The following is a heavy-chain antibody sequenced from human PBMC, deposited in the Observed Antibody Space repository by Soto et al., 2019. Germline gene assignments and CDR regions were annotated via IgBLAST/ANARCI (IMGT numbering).Heavy chain of an antibody. CDR1: GFTFSSYG. CDR3: AKDLTVMSGMDV. Sequence: QVQLVESGGGVVQPGRSLRLSCAASGFTFSSYGMHWVRQAPGKGLEWVAVISYDGSNKYYADSVKGRFTISRDNSKNTLYLQMNSLRAEDTAVYYCAKDLTVMSGMDVWGQGTTVTVSS. CDR2: ISYDGSNK. J-gene: IGHJ6*02. D-gene: IGHD3-9*01. V-gene: IGHV3-30*18.